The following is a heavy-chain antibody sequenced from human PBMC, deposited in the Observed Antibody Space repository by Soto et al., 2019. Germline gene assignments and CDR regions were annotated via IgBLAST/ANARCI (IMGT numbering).Heavy chain of an antibody. V-gene: IGHV3-23*05. Sequence: EVQLLESGGGLVQPGGSLRLSCTASGFTFSTYAMSWVRQAPGKGLEWVSPIDNSGGITYYADSVKGRFTISRDSSKNSLYLQMNSLRAEDTAVSYCAKGGYNYGFLFDCGGQGTLVTVSS. D-gene: IGHD5-18*01. CDR3: AKGGYNYGFLFDC. CDR1: GFTFSTYA. CDR2: IDNSGGIT. J-gene: IGHJ4*02.